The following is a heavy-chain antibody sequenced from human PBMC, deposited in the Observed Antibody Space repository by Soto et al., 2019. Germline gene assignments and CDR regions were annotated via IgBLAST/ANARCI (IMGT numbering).Heavy chain of an antibody. CDR2: IHPDDSDI. V-gene: IGHV5-51*01. J-gene: IGHJ4*02. D-gene: IGHD2-21*01. Sequence: PGESLKISCNGSGYTFTYYWISWVRYMPWEGLESLGIIHPDDSDIRYSPSFQGQVTISADRSINTAYLQWGSLEASDTAIYYCARTSIAGIRGSFDSWGQGTLVTVSS. CDR3: ARTSIAGIRGSFDS. CDR1: GYTFTYYW.